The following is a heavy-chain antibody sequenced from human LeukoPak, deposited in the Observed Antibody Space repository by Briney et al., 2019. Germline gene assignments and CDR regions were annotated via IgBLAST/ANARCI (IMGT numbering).Heavy chain of an antibody. D-gene: IGHD3-10*01. CDR1: GFTFSNYA. Sequence: GGSLRLSCAASGFTFSNYAMSWVRQAPGKGLEGVSAISGRTLGTYYADSVMGRFTISRDNSKNTLFLQMNSLRAEDTAVYYCAKQGTGVTECYGMDVWGQGTTVTVS. CDR3: AKQGTGVTECYGMDV. CDR2: ISGRTLGT. J-gene: IGHJ6*01. V-gene: IGHV3-23*01.